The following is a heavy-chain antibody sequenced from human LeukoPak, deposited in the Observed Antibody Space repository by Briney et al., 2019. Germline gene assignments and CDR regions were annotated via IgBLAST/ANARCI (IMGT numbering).Heavy chain of an antibody. D-gene: IGHD2-15*01. J-gene: IGHJ4*02. Sequence: GGSLRLSCAASGFTFSNYDMSWVRQAPGKGLEWVSSIIISGGSTYYADSVKGRFTLSRDNSKNTLYLQMNNLRAEDTAVYYCVQRVASNYWGQGTLVTVSS. CDR1: GFTFSNYD. CDR2: IIISGGST. V-gene: IGHV3-23*01. CDR3: VQRVASNY.